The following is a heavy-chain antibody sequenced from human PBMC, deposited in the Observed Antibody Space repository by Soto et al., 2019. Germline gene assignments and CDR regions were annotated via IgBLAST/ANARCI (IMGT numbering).Heavy chain of an antibody. CDR1: GGSISSYY. Sequence: TSETLSLTCTVSGGSISSYYWSWIRQPPGKGLEWIGYIYYSGSTNYNPSLKSRVTISVDTSKNQFSLKLSSVTAADTAVYYCAKGGSGSYSNAFDIWGQGTMVTVSS. J-gene: IGHJ3*02. V-gene: IGHV4-59*08. CDR3: AKGGSGSYSNAFDI. D-gene: IGHD3-10*01. CDR2: IYYSGST.